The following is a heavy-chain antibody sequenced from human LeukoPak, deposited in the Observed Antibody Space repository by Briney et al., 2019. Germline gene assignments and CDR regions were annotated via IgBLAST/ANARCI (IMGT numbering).Heavy chain of an antibody. CDR3: ARGNIGNWFDP. D-gene: IGHD2/OR15-2a*01. V-gene: IGHV5-51*01. CDR2: IYPADSNT. J-gene: IGHJ5*02. Sequence: PGESLKISCKGSEYSFTNYWLVWVRQMPGKGLEWMGIIYPADSNTRYSPSFQGQVTISADKSISTAYLRWSSPKASDTAMYYCARGNIGNWFDPWGQGTLVTVSS. CDR1: EYSFTNYW.